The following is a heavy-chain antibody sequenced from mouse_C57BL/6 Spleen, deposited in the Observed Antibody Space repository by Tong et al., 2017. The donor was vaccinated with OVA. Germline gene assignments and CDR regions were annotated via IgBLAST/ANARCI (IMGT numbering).Heavy chain of an antibody. D-gene: IGHD2-1*01. V-gene: IGHV5-4*02. Sequence: EVQLQESGGGLVKPGGSLKLSCAASGFTFSDYYMYWVRQTPEKRLEWVATISDGGSYTYYPDSVKGRFTISRDNAKNNRYLQMSSLRSEDTAMYYCASMVISDYWGQGTTLTVSS. CDR1: GFTFSDYY. CDR3: ASMVISDY. J-gene: IGHJ2*01. CDR2: ISDGGSYT.